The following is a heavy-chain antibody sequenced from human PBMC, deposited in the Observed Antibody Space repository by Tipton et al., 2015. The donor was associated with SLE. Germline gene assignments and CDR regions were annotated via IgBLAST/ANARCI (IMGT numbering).Heavy chain of an antibody. CDR2: IIPYFGAT. Sequence: QSGPEVKKPGSSLKVSCKASEGTFNTYAVHWVRQAPGQGLEWMGGIIPYFGATDYAQKFQDRVTITTDEFTSTAYMEMSSLRSENTAVYYCARGYCTGGSCFSYYGMDVWGQETTVTVSS. D-gene: IGHD2-15*01. V-gene: IGHV1-69*05. CDR3: ARGYCTGGSCFSYYGMDV. CDR1: EGTFNTYA. J-gene: IGHJ6*02.